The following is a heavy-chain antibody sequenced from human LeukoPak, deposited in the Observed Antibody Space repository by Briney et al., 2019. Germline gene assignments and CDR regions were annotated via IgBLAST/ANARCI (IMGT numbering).Heavy chain of an antibody. CDR2: IKQDGSEK. J-gene: IGHJ6*02. V-gene: IGHV3-7*01. CDR1: GFTFSSYW. D-gene: IGHD2-2*01. CDR3: ARAHIVVVPAAVDYYYYYGMDV. Sequence: GGSLRLSCAASGFTFSSYWMSWVRQAPGKGLEWVANIKQDGSEKYYVDSVKGRFTISRDNAKNSLYLQMNSLRVEDTAVYYCARAHIVVVPAAVDYYYYYGMDVWGQGTTVTVSS.